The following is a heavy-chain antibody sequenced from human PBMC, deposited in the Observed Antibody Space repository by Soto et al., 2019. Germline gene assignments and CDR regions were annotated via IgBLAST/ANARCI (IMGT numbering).Heavy chain of an antibody. D-gene: IGHD2-15*01. CDR3: ARAKWTYCSAGSCPISG. CDR2: ISGSSGST. J-gene: IGHJ4*02. Sequence: EVQLLESGGDLVQPGGSLRLSCAASGFTFSDYAMNWVRQAPGKGLEWVSAISGSSGSTYYADSVKGRFTISRDNPKNILYLQMNSLRAEDTAIYFCARAKWTYCSAGSCPISGWGQGTLVTVSS. V-gene: IGHV3-23*01. CDR1: GFTFSDYA.